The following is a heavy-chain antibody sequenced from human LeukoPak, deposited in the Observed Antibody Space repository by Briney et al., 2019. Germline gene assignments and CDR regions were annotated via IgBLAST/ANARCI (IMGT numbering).Heavy chain of an antibody. V-gene: IGHV4-4*02. J-gene: IGHJ5*02. CDR2: IYHSGST. D-gene: IGHD3-9*01. CDR1: GGSISSSNW. Sequence: SETLSLTCAVSGGSISSSNWWSWVRQPPGKGLEWIGEIYHSGSTNYNPSLKSRVTISVDKSKDQFSLKLSSVTAADTAVYYCARDDILTGYNWFDPWGQGTLVTVSS. CDR3: ARDDILTGYNWFDP.